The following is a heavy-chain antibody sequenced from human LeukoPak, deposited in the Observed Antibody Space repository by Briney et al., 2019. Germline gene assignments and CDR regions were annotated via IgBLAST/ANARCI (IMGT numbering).Heavy chain of an antibody. Sequence: SETLSLTCTVSGGSITNYYWSWIRQPPGKRLEWIGYIYYSGSTNYNPSLKSRVTISVDTSKNQFSLKLSSVTAADTAVYYCAREKGHYYDSSGLDYWGQGTLVTVSS. V-gene: IGHV4-59*01. CDR2: IYYSGST. CDR1: GGSITNYY. D-gene: IGHD3-22*01. J-gene: IGHJ4*02. CDR3: AREKGHYYDSSGLDY.